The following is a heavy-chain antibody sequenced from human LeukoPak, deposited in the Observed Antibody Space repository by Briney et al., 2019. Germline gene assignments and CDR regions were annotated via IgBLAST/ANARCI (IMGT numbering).Heavy chain of an antibody. V-gene: IGHV4-59*01. CDR2: IYYSGST. Sequence: SETLSLTCTVSGGSISSYYWSWIRQPPGKGLEWIGYIYYSGSTNYNPSLKSLVTISVDTSKNQFSLKLSSVTAADTAVYYCARAGYCSGGSCYLRYYYYYGMDVWGQGTTVTVSS. CDR1: GGSISSYY. CDR3: ARAGYCSGGSCYLRYYYYYGMDV. D-gene: IGHD2-15*01. J-gene: IGHJ6*02.